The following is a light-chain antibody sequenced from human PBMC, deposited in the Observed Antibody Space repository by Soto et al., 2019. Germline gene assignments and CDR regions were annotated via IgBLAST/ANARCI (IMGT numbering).Light chain of an antibody. J-gene: IGLJ1*01. V-gene: IGLV1-51*01. CDR3: QSYASTLSARYF. CDR1: SSNIGNNY. CDR2: DND. Sequence: QPVLTQPPSVSAAPGPTVTISCSGSSSNIGNNYVSWYQHLPGTAPTLLIYDNDKRPPGVPDRFSGSKSGTAASLAISGLQSEDEGDYYCQSYASTLSARYFFGTGTKV.